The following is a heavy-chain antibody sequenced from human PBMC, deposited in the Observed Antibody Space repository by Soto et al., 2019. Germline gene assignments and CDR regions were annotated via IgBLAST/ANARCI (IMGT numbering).Heavy chain of an antibody. V-gene: IGHV1-46*03. Sequence: EASVKVSCKASGYTFTSYYMHWVRQAPGQGLEWMGIINPSGGSTSYAQKFQGRVTMTRDTSTSTVYMELSSLRSEDTAVYYCARGTIVVMTHYYYGMDVWGQGTTVTVSS. D-gene: IGHD2-21*02. J-gene: IGHJ6*02. CDR1: GYTFTSYY. CDR2: INPSGGST. CDR3: ARGTIVVMTHYYYGMDV.